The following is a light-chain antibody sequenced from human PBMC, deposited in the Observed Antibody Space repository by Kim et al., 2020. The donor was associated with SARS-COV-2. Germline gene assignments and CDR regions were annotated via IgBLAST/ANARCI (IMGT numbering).Light chain of an antibody. V-gene: IGLV2-23*01. CDR2: EGN. CDR1: TSDVGNFNL. CDR3: CSYAGVDTV. J-gene: IGLJ2*01. Sequence: QSALTQPASVSGSPGQSITISCTGTTSDVGNFNLVSWYQQHPGKAPKLLIYEGNKRPSGVSNRFSGSQSDNTASLTISGLQAEDEADYYCCSYAGVDTVFGGGTQLTVL.